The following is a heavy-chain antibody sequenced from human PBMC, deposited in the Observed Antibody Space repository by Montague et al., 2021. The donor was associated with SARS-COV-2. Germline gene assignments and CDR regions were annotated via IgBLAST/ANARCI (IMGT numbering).Heavy chain of an antibody. Sequence: SETLSLTCAVYGGSFSDYYWSWIRQPPGKGLEWIGEINHRGTSNYNPYLKSRVSISVDTSKNQFSLYLGSVTAADTAVYYCARGRQHFNMIVVVMTGGEYYFDYWAQGTLVTVSS. V-gene: IGHV4-34*01. CDR2: INHRGTS. CDR3: ARGRQHFNMIVVVMTGGEYYFDY. D-gene: IGHD3-22*01. J-gene: IGHJ4*02. CDR1: GGSFSDYY.